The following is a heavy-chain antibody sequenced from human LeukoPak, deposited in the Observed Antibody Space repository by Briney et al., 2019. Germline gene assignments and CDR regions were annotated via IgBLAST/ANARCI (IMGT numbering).Heavy chain of an antibody. J-gene: IGHJ4*02. CDR1: GGSISSFY. Sequence: SETLSLTCTVSGGSISSFYWSWVRQPPGKGLEWIGYIHTSGDTSYNPSLKSRVPISVDSSKKQFSLKLGSVTAADTAVYYCATSPKVTYFDYWGQGTLVTVSS. CDR2: IHTSGDT. CDR3: ATSPKVTYFDY. V-gene: IGHV4-4*09.